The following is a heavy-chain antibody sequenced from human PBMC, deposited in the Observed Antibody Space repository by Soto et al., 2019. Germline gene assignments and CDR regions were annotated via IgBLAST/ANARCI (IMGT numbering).Heavy chain of an antibody. Sequence: GVSVKGSCKASGGTFTSYAISWVRQAPGQGLEWVGGITPIFATANYAQEFHGRVTITADKSTSTAYMELSSLRSEHTPVYYSARAMHMTVSLPFGYSAQPTLVTLSS. D-gene: IGHD3-22*01. CDR2: ITPIFATA. CDR3: ARAMHMTVSLPFGY. CDR1: GGTFTSYA. V-gene: IGHV1-69*06. J-gene: IGHJ4*02.